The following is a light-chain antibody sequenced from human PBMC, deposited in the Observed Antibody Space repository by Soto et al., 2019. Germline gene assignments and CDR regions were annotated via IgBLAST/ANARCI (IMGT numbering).Light chain of an antibody. Sequence: QSALIQPPSAAGSPGQSVTISCTGTSSDVGVYNYVSWYQLHPGKAPKLIISEVTKRPSGVPDRFSGSKSGDTASLTVSGLQAEDEADYHCSSYTGNANILYVFGSGTKLTVL. CDR3: SSYTGNANILYV. V-gene: IGLV2-8*01. CDR2: EVT. CDR1: SSDVGVYNY. J-gene: IGLJ1*01.